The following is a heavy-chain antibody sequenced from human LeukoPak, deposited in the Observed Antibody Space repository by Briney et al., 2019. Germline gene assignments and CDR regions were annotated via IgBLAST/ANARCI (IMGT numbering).Heavy chain of an antibody. D-gene: IGHD1-26*01. J-gene: IGHJ4*02. Sequence: GGSLRLSCAASGFTFSNAWMSWVRQAPGKGQEWVGRIKSKTDGGTTDYAAPVKGRFTISRDDSKNTLYLQMNSLKTEDTAVYYCTTDSDYSGSLAYWGQGTLVTVSS. V-gene: IGHV3-15*01. CDR3: TTDSDYSGSLAY. CDR1: GFTFSNAW. CDR2: IKSKTDGGTT.